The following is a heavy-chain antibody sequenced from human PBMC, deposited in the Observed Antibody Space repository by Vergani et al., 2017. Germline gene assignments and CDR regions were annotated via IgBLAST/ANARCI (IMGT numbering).Heavy chain of an antibody. D-gene: IGHD2-15*01. V-gene: IGHV4-38-2*02. CDR1: SGSISSGYY. CDR2: ISHSGYT. J-gene: IGHJ4*02. CDR3: VRDPWESGGPYSGC. Sequence: QVQLQESGPGLVKPLQTLSLTCTVSSGSISSGYYWGWIRQPPGKGLEWIGSISHSGYTFYSPSLKSRVSMSVDTSKNQFSLRVNSVTAADTAVYYCVRDPWESGGPYSGCWGRGTLVSVSS.